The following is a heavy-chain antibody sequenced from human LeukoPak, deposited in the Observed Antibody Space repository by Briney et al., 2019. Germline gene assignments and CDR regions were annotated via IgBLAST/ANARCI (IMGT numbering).Heavy chain of an antibody. J-gene: IGHJ4*02. CDR3: ARVGVDYLFNY. CDR1: GYSFTTSW. CDR2: IYPGDSDT. Sequence: GESLKISCKGSGYSFTTSWIGWVRQMPGKGLEWMGIIYPGDSDTRYSPSFQGQVTISADKPIRTAYLQWGSLKASDTAMYYCARVGVDYLFNYWGQGTLVTVSS. V-gene: IGHV5-51*04. D-gene: IGHD4-11*01.